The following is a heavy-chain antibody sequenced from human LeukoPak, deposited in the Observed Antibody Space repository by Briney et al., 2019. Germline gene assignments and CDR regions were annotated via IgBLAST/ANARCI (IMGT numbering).Heavy chain of an antibody. CDR3: ATARYCSGGSCQGYPYYYYYYGMDV. CDR2: FDPEDGET. J-gene: IGHJ6*02. V-gene: IGHV1-24*01. Sequence: ASVKVSCKVSGYTLTELSMHWVRQAPGKGLEWMGGFDPEDGETIYTQKFQGRVTMTEDTSTDTAYMELSSLRSEDTAVYYCATARYCSGGSCQGYPYYYYYYGMDVWGQGTTVTVSS. CDR1: GYTLTELS. D-gene: IGHD2-15*01.